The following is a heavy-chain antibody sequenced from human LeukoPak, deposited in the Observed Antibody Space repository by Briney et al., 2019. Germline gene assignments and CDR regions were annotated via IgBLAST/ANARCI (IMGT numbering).Heavy chain of an antibody. CDR2: IKGGGGDP. CDR3: ARRGSSSGKNNWFDP. V-gene: IGHV3-23*01. CDR1: GFTFSTYA. D-gene: IGHD3-10*01. J-gene: IGHJ5*02. Sequence: GGSLRLSCAASGFTFSTYAMGWVRQAPGKGLEWVSSIKGGGGDPFYADSVNGRFTISRDNSKKTLFLQLDSLRAEDTAVYYCARRGSSSGKNNWFDPWGQGTLVTVSS.